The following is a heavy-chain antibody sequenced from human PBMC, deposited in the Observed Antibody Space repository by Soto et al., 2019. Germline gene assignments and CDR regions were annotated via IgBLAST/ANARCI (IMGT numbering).Heavy chain of an antibody. CDR2: IIPIFGTA. V-gene: IGHV1-69*13. CDR3: ARGRFYYYDSSGYSGSGWFDP. J-gene: IGHJ5*02. CDR1: GGTFSSYA. Sequence: SVKVSCKASGGTFSSYAISWVRQAPGQGLEWMGGIIPIFGTANYAQKFQGRVTITADESTSTAYMELSSLRSEDTAVYYCARGRFYYYDSSGYSGSGWFDPWGQGTLVTVSS. D-gene: IGHD3-22*01.